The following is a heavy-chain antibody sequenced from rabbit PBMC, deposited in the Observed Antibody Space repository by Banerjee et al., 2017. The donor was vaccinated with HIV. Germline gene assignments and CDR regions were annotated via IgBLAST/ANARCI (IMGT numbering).Heavy chain of an antibody. V-gene: IGHV1S47*01. CDR2: IYSSNGDK. CDR1: GSDISSNA. J-gene: IGHJ4*01. CDR3: ARDYVGSDYAYDFDL. D-gene: IGHD6-1*01. Sequence: QLEESGGGLVQPGGSLTLTCKASGSDISSNAMCWVRQAPGKGLELIACIYSSNGDKWYASWVNGRFTISKTSPTTVTLQMTSLTAADTATYFCARDYVGSDYAYDFDLWGPGTLVTVS.